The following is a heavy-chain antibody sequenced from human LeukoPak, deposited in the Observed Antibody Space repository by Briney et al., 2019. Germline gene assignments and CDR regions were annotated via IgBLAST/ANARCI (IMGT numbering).Heavy chain of an antibody. Sequence: GGSLRLSCAASGFTFSNAWMSWVRQAPGKGLEWVAFIRYDGSNKYYADSVKGRFTISRDNSKNTLYLQMNSLRAEDTAVYYCAKVVMSSSWYFFDYWGQGTLVTVSS. CDR1: GFTFSNAW. J-gene: IGHJ4*02. V-gene: IGHV3-30*02. D-gene: IGHD6-13*01. CDR2: IRYDGSNK. CDR3: AKVVMSSSWYFFDY.